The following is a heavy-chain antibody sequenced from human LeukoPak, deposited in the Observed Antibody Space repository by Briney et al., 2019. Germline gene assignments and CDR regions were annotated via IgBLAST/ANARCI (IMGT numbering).Heavy chain of an antibody. D-gene: IGHD6-6*01. V-gene: IGHV3-30-3*01. Sequence: GGSLRLSCAASFSSYVMHWVRQAPGKGLEWVAAISFDGGNKYYADSVKGRFTISRDNSKNTLYLQMNSLRDGDTAVYYCASGSIVLSATGSRAPWGQGTLVTVSS. CDR3: ASGSIVLSATGSRAP. CDR1: FSSYV. J-gene: IGHJ5*02. CDR2: ISFDGGNK.